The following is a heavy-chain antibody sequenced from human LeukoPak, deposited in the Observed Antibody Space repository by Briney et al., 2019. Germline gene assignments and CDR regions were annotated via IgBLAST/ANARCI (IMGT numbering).Heavy chain of an antibody. Sequence: GGSLRLSCAASGFSLSRYWMSWVRQAPGKGLEWVANIGKDGSGNHYVDSVEGRFTISRDSAKNSLYLQMNSLRADDTAVYYCARDLDYYATDHWGQGTLVTVSS. CDR3: ARDLDYYATDH. J-gene: IGHJ5*02. D-gene: IGHD3/OR15-3a*01. CDR2: IGKDGSGN. V-gene: IGHV3-7*01. CDR1: GFSLSRYW.